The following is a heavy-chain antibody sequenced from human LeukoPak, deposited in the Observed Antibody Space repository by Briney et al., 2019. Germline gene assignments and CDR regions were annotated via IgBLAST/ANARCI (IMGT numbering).Heavy chain of an antibody. CDR1: GFTFSSYA. Sequence: PGRSLRLSCAASGFTFSSYAMHWVRQAPGKGLEWVAVISYDGGNKYYADSVKGRFTISRDNSKNTLYLQMNSLRAEDTAVYYCARGRPSSEGYFDYWGQGTLVTVSS. CDR2: ISYDGGNK. J-gene: IGHJ4*02. V-gene: IGHV3-30*04. CDR3: ARGRPSSEGYFDY. D-gene: IGHD2-15*01.